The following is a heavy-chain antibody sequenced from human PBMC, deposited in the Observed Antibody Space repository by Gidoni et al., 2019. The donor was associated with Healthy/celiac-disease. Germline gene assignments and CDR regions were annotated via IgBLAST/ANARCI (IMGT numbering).Heavy chain of an antibody. D-gene: IGHD3-16*01. CDR1: GLTFSSYA. J-gene: IGHJ3*02. CDR3: ARGGSRDAFDI. V-gene: IGHV3-30*04. Sequence: QVQLVESGGGGVQPGGSLRLSSAASGLTFSSYAMHWVRQAPGKGLEWVAVISYVGSNKYYAYSVKGRFTISRDNSKNTLYLQMNSLRAEDTAVYYCARGGSRDAFDIWGQGTMVTVSS. CDR2: ISYVGSNK.